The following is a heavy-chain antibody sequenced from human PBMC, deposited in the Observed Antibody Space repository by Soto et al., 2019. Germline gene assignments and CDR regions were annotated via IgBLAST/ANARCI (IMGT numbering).Heavy chain of an antibody. V-gene: IGHV1-18*01. D-gene: IGHD3-16*01. CDR3: TKARLWGGDGYNSYYYNAMDV. CDR1: GYTFTRYG. Sequence: ASVKVSCKASGYTFTRYGISWVRQAPGQGLEWMGWISGYNGDTNYAQKFQDRVSMTIDTSTGTAYMELRSLRPEDTALYYCTKARLWGGDGYNSYYYNAMDVWAQGTTVTVSS. J-gene: IGHJ6*02. CDR2: ISGYNGDT.